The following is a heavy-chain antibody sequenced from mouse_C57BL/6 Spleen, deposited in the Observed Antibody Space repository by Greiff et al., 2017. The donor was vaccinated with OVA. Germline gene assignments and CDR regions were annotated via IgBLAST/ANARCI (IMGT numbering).Heavy chain of an antibody. Sequence: QVQLQQPGAELVKPGASVKLSYKASGYTFTSYWMQWVKQRPGQGLEWIGEIDPSDSYTNYNQKFKGKATLTVDTSSSTAYMQLSSLTSEDSAVYYCARSPYYYGSSYYFDYWGQGTTLTVSS. D-gene: IGHD1-1*01. CDR3: ARSPYYYGSSYYFDY. CDR2: IDPSDSYT. V-gene: IGHV1-50*01. CDR1: GYTFTSYW. J-gene: IGHJ2*01.